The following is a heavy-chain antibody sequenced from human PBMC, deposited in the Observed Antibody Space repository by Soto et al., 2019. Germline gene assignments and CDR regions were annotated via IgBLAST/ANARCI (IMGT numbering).Heavy chain of an antibody. CDR3: ARDRFSGLLWFGELFYFDY. D-gene: IGHD3-10*01. Sequence: EVQLVESGGGLIQPGGSLRLSCAASGFTVSSNYMSWVRQAPGKGLEWVSVIYSGGSTYYADSVKGRFTISRDNSKNTLYLQMNSLRAEDTAVYYCARDRFSGLLWFGELFYFDYWGQGTLVTVSS. CDR1: GFTVSSNY. J-gene: IGHJ4*02. CDR2: IYSGGST. V-gene: IGHV3-66*03.